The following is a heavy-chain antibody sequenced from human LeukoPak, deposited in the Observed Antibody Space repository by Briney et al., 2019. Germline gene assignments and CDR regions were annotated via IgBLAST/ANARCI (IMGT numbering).Heavy chain of an antibody. CDR3: ARGSVVNLFDY. Sequence: ASVKVSCKASGYTFTSYGISWVRQAPGQGPEWMGWISAYNGNTNYAQKLQGRVTMTTDTSTSTAYMELSSLRSEDTAVYYCARGSVVNLFDYWGQGTLVTVSS. CDR2: ISAYNGNT. D-gene: IGHD2-21*01. V-gene: IGHV1-18*01. CDR1: GYTFTSYG. J-gene: IGHJ4*02.